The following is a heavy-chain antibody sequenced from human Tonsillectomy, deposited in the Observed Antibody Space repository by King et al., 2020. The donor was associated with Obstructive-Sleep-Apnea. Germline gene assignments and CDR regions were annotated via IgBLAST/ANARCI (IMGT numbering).Heavy chain of an antibody. CDR2: ISSSSSYI. CDR1: GFTFSSYS. J-gene: IGHJ3*02. Sequence: VQLVESGGGLVKPGGSLRLSCAASGFTFSSYSMNWVRQAPGKGLEWVSSISSSSSYIYYADSVKGRFTISRDNAKNSLYLQMKSLRAEDTAVYYCARNYDSSGYRDAFDIWGQGTMVTVSS. D-gene: IGHD3-22*01. CDR3: ARNYDSSGYRDAFDI. V-gene: IGHV3-21*01.